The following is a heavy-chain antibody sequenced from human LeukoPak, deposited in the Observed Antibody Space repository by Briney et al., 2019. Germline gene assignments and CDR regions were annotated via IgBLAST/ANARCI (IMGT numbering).Heavy chain of an antibody. D-gene: IGHD3-10*01. CDR3: AKDWKVRGVISFDY. Sequence: GGSLRLSCAASGFTFSSYGMHWVRQAPGKGLEWVAVIWYDGSNKYYADSVKGRFTISRDNSKNTLYLQMNSLRAEDTAVYYCAKDWKVRGVISFDYWGQGTLVTVSS. V-gene: IGHV3-33*06. CDR1: GFTFSSYG. CDR2: IWYDGSNK. J-gene: IGHJ4*02.